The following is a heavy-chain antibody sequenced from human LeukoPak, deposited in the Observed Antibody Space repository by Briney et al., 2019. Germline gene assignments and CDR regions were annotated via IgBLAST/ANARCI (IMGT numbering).Heavy chain of an antibody. Sequence: ASVKVSCKASGYTFTSYGISWVRQAPGQGLEWMGWISAYNGNTNYAQKLQGRVTMTTDTSTSTAYMELRSLRSDDTAVYYCARDSPPYYDFWSGYWSAEYFQHWGQGTLVTVSS. D-gene: IGHD3-3*01. CDR1: GYTFTSYG. V-gene: IGHV1-18*01. CDR2: ISAYNGNT. J-gene: IGHJ1*01. CDR3: ARDSPPYYDFWSGYWSAEYFQH.